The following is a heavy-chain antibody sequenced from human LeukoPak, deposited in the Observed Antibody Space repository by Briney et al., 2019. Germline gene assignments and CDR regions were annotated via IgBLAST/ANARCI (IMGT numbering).Heavy chain of an antibody. CDR1: GFTLSSYE. V-gene: IGHV3-48*03. CDR2: ISRTGNSI. D-gene: IGHD6-13*01. CDR3: ARGPYSSNWYVDY. Sequence: PGGPLRLSCAASGFTLSSYEMNWVRLAPGKGLEWISYISRTGNSIYYADSVKGRFTISRDSAKNSLYLQKNSLRAEDTAVYYCARGPYSSNWYVDYWGQGTLVTVAS. J-gene: IGHJ4*02.